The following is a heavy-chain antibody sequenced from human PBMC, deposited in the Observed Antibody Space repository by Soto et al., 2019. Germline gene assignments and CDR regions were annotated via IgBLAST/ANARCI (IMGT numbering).Heavy chain of an antibody. V-gene: IGHV1-2*02. CDR2: INPSSGVT. CDR1: GYTFTEDD. J-gene: IGHJ4*02. CDR3: ARGGCTDGVCTYYFDY. Sequence: DSVKVSCKASGYTFTEDDIHWVRQAPGQGLEWMGWINPSSGVTKSAQRFQGSVTMTRDTSITTDYMEMTRLTSDDTAVYYCARGGCTDGVCTYYFDYWGRGTLVTV. D-gene: IGHD2-8*01.